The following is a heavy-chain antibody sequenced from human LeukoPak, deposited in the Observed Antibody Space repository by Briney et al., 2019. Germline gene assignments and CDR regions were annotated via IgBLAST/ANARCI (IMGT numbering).Heavy chain of an antibody. CDR1: GGSISSSSYY. D-gene: IGHD3-22*01. Sequence: SETLSLTCTVSGGSISSSSYYWGWIRQPPGKGLEWIGSIYYSGSTYYNPSLKSRVTISVGTSKNQFSLKLSSVTAADTAVYYCARGTYYYDSSGHFDYWGQGTLVTVSS. CDR2: IYYSGST. CDR3: ARGTYYYDSSGHFDY. J-gene: IGHJ4*02. V-gene: IGHV4-39*01.